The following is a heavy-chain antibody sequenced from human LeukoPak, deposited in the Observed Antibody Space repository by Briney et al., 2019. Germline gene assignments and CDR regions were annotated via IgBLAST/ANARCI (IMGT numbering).Heavy chain of an antibody. J-gene: IGHJ4*02. CDR2: IRSKAYGGTT. D-gene: IGHD3-10*01. CDR1: GFTFGDYA. V-gene: IGHV3-49*03. Sequence: GGSLRLSCTASGFTFGDYAMSWFRQAPGKGLGWVGFIRSKAYGGTTEYAASVKGRFTISRDDSKSIAYLQMNSLKTEDTAVYYCASAKPKNMVRGLIMRRESRYYFDYWGQGTLVTVSS. CDR3: ASAKPKNMVRGLIMRRESRYYFDY.